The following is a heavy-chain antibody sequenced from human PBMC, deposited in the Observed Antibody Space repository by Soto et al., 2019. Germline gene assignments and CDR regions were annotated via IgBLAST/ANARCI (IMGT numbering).Heavy chain of an antibody. D-gene: IGHD3-10*01. J-gene: IGHJ4*02. CDR2: IFASDEK. CDR3: ARMVRGLFIKDFDY. V-gene: IGHV2-26*01. CDR1: GFSLSDSLMG. Sequence: SGPTLVNPTETLTLTCTSSGFSLSDSLMGVGWIRQPPGKALEWLAHIFASDEKSYSTSLESRLTISMDTSKSQVVLTMTNMDPVDTATYYCARMVRGLFIKDFDYWGQGALVTVSS.